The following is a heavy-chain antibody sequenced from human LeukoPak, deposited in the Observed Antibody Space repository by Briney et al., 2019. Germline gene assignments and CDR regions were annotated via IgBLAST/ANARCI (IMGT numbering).Heavy chain of an antibody. V-gene: IGHV1-46*01. CDR1: GYTFTSYY. J-gene: IGHJ6*03. D-gene: IGHD3-9*01. Sequence: GASVKVSCKASGYTFTSYYMHWVRQAPGQGLEWMGIINPSGGSTSYAQKFQGRVTMTRDMSTSTVYMELSSLRSEDTAVYYCAREGYYDILTGYYSGGYSGYYYMDVWGKGTTVTVSS. CDR2: INPSGGST. CDR3: AREGYYDILTGYYSGGYSGYYYMDV.